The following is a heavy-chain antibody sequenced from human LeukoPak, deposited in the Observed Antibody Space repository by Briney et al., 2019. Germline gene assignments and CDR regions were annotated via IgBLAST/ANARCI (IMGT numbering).Heavy chain of an antibody. V-gene: IGHV3-53*01. CDR2: IYSDNT. D-gene: IGHD3-22*01. Sequence: GGSLRLSCTVSGFSVSSNSMSWVRQAPGKGLEWVSFIYSDNTHYSDSVKGRFTISRHNSKTTLYLQMNSLRAEDTAVYYYAKDQLAYYYDSSGYDHFDYWGQGTLVTVSS. CDR1: GFSVSSNS. CDR3: AKDQLAYYYDSSGYDHFDY. J-gene: IGHJ4*02.